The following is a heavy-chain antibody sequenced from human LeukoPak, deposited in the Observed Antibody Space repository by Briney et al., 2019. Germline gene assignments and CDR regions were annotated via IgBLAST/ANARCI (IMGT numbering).Heavy chain of an antibody. V-gene: IGHV3-15*01. CDR2: ITKKKDGGTV. Sequence: PGGSLRLSCAASGFTFTNARLIWVRQAPGKGVEWVGRITKKKDGGTVDYAAPVKDRFTISRDDSKNTVFLQMDSLKSEDTAVYYCTFNYFDSWGQGTLVTVSS. CDR1: GFTFTNAR. J-gene: IGHJ4*02. CDR3: TFNYFDS.